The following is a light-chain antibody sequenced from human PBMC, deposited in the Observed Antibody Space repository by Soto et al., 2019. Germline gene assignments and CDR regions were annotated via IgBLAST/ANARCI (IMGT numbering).Light chain of an antibody. CDR3: SSYTSSSTKV. J-gene: IGLJ1*01. CDR1: SSDVGGYNY. Sequence: QSALTQPASVSGSPGQSITISCTGTSSDVGGYNYVSWYQQHPGKAPKLMIYEVSNRPSGVSNRFSGSKSGNTTSLTMSGLQAEDKADYYCSSYTSSSTKVFGTGTKVTVL. V-gene: IGLV2-14*01. CDR2: EVS.